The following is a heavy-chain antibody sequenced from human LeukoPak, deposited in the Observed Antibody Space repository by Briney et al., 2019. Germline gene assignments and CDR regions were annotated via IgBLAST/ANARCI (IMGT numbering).Heavy chain of an antibody. J-gene: IGHJ6*02. V-gene: IGHV3-23*01. Sequence: GGSLRLSCAASGFTFSSYAMSWVRQAPGKGLEWVSGISGSGGSTNYADSVKGRFTVSRDSAKNSLYLQMNSLRDEDTAVYFCARTEGRGMDVWGQGTTVTVSS. CDR3: ARTEGRGMDV. D-gene: IGHD1-1*01. CDR2: ISGSGGST. CDR1: GFTFSSYA.